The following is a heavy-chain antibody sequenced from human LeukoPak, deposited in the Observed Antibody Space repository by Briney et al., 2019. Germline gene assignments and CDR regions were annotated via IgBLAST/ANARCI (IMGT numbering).Heavy chain of an antibody. V-gene: IGHV4-61*08. CDR2: IYYSGST. J-gene: IGHJ5*02. D-gene: IGHD3-3*01. CDR3: ARELRDFWSGYPYFNWFDP. Sequence: PSETLSLTCTVSGGSISNGDHYWSWIRQPPGKGLEWIGYIYYSGSTNYNPSLKSRVTISVDTSKNQFSLKLSSVTAADTAVYYCARELRDFWSGYPYFNWFDPWGQGTLVTVSS. CDR1: GGSISNGDHY.